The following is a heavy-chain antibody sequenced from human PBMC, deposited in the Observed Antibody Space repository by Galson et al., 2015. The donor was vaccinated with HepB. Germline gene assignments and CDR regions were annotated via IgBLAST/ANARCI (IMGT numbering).Heavy chain of an antibody. CDR1: GFTLSSYA. CDR2: ISYDGSNK. V-gene: IGHV3-30*04. J-gene: IGHJ4*02. CDR3: ARDRILYFYDSRGYYPGY. Sequence: SLRLSCAASGFTLSSYAMHWVRQAPGKGLEWVAVISYDGSNKYYADSVKGRFTISRDNSKNTLYLQMNSLRAEDTAVYYCARDRILYFYDSRGYYPGYWGQGTLVTVSS. D-gene: IGHD3-22*01.